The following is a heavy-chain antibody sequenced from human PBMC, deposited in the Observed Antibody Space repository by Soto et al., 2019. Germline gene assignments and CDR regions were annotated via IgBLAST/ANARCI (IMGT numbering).Heavy chain of an antibody. CDR3: ARNHPTTGFDY. D-gene: IGHD2-2*01. V-gene: IGHV1-69*02. Sequence: ASVKVSCKASGGTFSSYTISWVRQAPGQGLEWMGRIIPISGIANHAQKFQGRVTITADKSTGTAYMELSRLTSDDTAVYYCARNHPTTGFDYWGQGTLVTVSS. J-gene: IGHJ4*02. CDR1: GGTFSSYT. CDR2: IIPISGIA.